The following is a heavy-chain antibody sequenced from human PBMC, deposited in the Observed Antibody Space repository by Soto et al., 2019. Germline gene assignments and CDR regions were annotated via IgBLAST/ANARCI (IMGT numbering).Heavy chain of an antibody. CDR2: ISGSGGST. Sequence: EVQLLESGGGLVQPGGSLRLSCAASGFTFSSYAMSWVRQAPGKGLEWVSAISGSGGSTYYADSVKGRFTISRDNSKNTLYLKMNSLRAEDTAVYYCAKDKHIVVVIASGGAYFDYWGQGTLVTVSS. D-gene: IGHD2-21*01. J-gene: IGHJ4*02. CDR3: AKDKHIVVVIASGGAYFDY. CDR1: GFTFSSYA. V-gene: IGHV3-23*01.